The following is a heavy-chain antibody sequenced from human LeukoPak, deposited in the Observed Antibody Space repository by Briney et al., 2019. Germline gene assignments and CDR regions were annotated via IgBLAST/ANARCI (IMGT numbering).Heavy chain of an antibody. J-gene: IGHJ4*02. Sequence: ASVKISCKASGYTFRGNYIHWLRQAPGQGLEWMGWIDANNGDTKSAQTFQGRVTMSRDTSIRPAYMDLGSLSPDDAAVYYCARNPSSVTLYFFDHWGQGTLVTVSS. CDR3: ARNPSSVTLYFFDH. CDR2: IDANNGDT. V-gene: IGHV1-2*02. D-gene: IGHD4-11*01. CDR1: GYTFRGNY.